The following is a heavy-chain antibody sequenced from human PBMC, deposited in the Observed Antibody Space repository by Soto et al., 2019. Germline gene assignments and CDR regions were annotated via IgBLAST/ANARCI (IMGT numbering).Heavy chain of an antibody. D-gene: IGHD3-10*01. CDR2: IWYDGSNK. V-gene: IGHV3-33*01. CDR3: ARERVLEQNSGSYTNWFDP. J-gene: IGHJ5*02. CDR1: GFTFSSYG. Sequence: PGGYLRLSCAASGFTFSSYGMHWVRQDPGKGLEWVAVIWYDGSNKYYADSVKGRFTISRDNSKNTLYLQMNSLRAEDTAVYYCARERVLEQNSGSYTNWFDPWGQGILVTVSS.